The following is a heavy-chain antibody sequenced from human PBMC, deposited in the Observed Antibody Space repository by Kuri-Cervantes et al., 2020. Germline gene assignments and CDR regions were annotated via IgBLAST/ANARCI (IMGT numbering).Heavy chain of an antibody. CDR1: GFAFNRYW. Sequence: GESLKISCAASGFAFNRYWMNWVRQAPGKGLEWVANIKEDGSEENYVGSVKGRFTISRDNAKNSLYLQMNSLGAEDTAVYYCAKDRLGHQLVPDTFHVWGQGTTVTVSS. D-gene: IGHD1-1*01. V-gene: IGHV3-7*01. CDR2: IKEDGSEE. CDR3: AKDRLGHQLVPDTFHV. J-gene: IGHJ3*01.